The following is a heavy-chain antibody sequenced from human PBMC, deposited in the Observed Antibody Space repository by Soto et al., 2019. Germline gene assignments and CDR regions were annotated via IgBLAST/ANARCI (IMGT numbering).Heavy chain of an antibody. D-gene: IGHD6-13*01. Sequence: EVQLLESGGGLVQPGGSLRLSCAASGFTFSSYAMSWVRQAPGKGLEWVSAISGSGGSTFYADSVKGRFTISGDNSKNTLYLQMNSLRAEDTAVYYCAKDSSLPHLFDYWGQGALVTVSS. J-gene: IGHJ4*02. CDR2: ISGSGGST. CDR1: GFTFSSYA. V-gene: IGHV3-23*01. CDR3: AKDSSLPHLFDY.